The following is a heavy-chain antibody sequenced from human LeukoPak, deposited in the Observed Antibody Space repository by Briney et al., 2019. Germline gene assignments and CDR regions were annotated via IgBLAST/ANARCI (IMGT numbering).Heavy chain of an antibody. Sequence: GGSLRLSCAASGFTFSSYGMHWVRQAPAQGLVWVAVKCFDGSNIYYADSVKGRFTISRDNSKNTLYLQMNSLRAEDTAVYYCARDYSSSWLRFFDYCGQGTLVTVSS. J-gene: IGHJ4*02. D-gene: IGHD6-6*01. CDR2: KCFDGSNI. V-gene: IGHV3-33*08. CDR3: ARDYSSSWLRFFDY. CDR1: GFTFSSYG.